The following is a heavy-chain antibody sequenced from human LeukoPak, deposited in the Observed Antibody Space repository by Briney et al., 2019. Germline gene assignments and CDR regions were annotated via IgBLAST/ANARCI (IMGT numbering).Heavy chain of an antibody. CDR3: AAHYDSSGYYRVPLDY. CDR2: ISGSGSST. V-gene: IGHV3-23*01. J-gene: IGHJ4*02. D-gene: IGHD3-22*01. Sequence: GGSPRLSCATSGFTFSSYAMSWVRQAPGKGLEWVSGISGSGSSTYYADSVKGRFTISRDNSKNTLYLQMNSLRAEDTAVYFCAAHYDSSGYYRVPLDYWGQGTLVTVSP. CDR1: GFTFSSYA.